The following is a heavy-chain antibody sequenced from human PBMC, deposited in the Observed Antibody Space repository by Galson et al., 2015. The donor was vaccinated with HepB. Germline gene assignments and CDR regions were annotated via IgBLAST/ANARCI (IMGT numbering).Heavy chain of an antibody. CDR1: GFTFSSFD. CDR2: MSSDGRDK. D-gene: IGHD3-9*01. Sequence: SLRLSCAASGFTFSSFDMHWASQAPGRGLEWVAVMSSDGRDKYYVDSKKGRFAVSRDNSKSMFYLQMNSLTVEDTALYYCGRSYDILTGYEEIDYWGQGTLVTVSS. J-gene: IGHJ4*02. CDR3: GRSYDILTGYEEIDY. V-gene: IGHV3-30*09.